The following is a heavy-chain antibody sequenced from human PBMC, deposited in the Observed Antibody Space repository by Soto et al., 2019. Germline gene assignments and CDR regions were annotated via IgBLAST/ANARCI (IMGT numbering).Heavy chain of an antibody. Sequence: QVHLVQSGAEVKKPGASVKVSCKGSGYAFTTYGITWVRQAPGQGLEWMGWISAHNGNTNYAQKLPGRVTVTRDTSTRPAYMELRSRRSDDTAVYYCARGRYGDYWGQGALVTVSS. CDR3: ARGRYGDY. CDR1: GYAFTTYG. D-gene: IGHD1-1*01. J-gene: IGHJ4*02. V-gene: IGHV1-18*01. CDR2: ISAHNGNT.